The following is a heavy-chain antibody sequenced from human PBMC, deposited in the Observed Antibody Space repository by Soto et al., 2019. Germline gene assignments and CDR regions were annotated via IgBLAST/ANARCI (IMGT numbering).Heavy chain of an antibody. CDR2: IYYSGST. V-gene: IGHV4-61*01. J-gene: IGHJ6*02. D-gene: IGHD3-16*01. Sequence: SETLSLTCTVSGGSVSSGSYYWSWIRQPPGKGLEWIGYIYYSGSTNYNPSLKSRVTISVDTSKNQFSLKLSSVTAADTAVYYCARVGGRDYYYYGMDVWGQGTTVTVSS. CDR1: GGSVSSGSYY. CDR3: ARVGGRDYYYYGMDV.